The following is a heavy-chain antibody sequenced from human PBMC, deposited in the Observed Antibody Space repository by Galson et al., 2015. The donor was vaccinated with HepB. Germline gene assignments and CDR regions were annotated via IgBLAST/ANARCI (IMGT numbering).Heavy chain of an antibody. V-gene: IGHV1-2*02. CDR2: TNPNSGGT. CDR1: GYTFTGYY. Sequence: SVKVSCKASGYTFTGYYMHWVRQAPGQGLEWMGWTNPNSGGTNYAQKFQGRVTMTRDTSISTAYMELSRLRSDDTAVYYCARVVVVPAAIGDSWFDPWGQGTLVTVSS. J-gene: IGHJ5*02. CDR3: ARVVVVPAAIGDSWFDP. D-gene: IGHD2-2*01.